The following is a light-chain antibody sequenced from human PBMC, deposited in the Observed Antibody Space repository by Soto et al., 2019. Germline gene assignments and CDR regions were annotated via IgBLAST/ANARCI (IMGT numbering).Light chain of an antibody. V-gene: IGKV1-5*03. CDR3: QQDDSLISRT. CDR1: ESIDSW. CDR2: RAS. Sequence: DIQMTQSPSTLSASLGDRVTITCRASESIDSWLAWYQQKPGKAPKLLIYRASTLERGVPSRFSGSGSGTEFTLTISSLQPEDFATYYCQQDDSLISRTFGQGTKLEIK. J-gene: IGKJ2*01.